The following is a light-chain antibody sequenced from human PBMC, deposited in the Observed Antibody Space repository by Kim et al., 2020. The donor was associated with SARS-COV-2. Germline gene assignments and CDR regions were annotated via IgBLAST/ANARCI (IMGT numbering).Light chain of an antibody. CDR1: SNDVGGFAF. V-gene: IGLV2-8*01. Sequence: SALTQPPSATGSSGQSVTISCPGTSNDVGGFAFVSWYQQPPGIAPKLIIYEVFKRPSGVPDRFSGSKSGNTASLTVSGLQAEDVADYYCTSFAASNLMVFGGGTQLTVL. CDR3: TSFAASNLMV. J-gene: IGLJ2*01. CDR2: EVF.